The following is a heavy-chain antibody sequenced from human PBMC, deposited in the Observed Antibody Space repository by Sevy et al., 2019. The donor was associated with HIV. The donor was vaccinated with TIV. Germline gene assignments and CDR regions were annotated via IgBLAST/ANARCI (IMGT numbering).Heavy chain of an antibody. CDR3: AALPKIAAAGTGDY. D-gene: IGHD6-13*01. V-gene: IGHV1-69*06. J-gene: IGHJ4*02. CDR2: IIPIFGTA. CDR1: GGTFSSYA. Sequence: ASVKVSCKASGGTFSSYAISWVRQAPGQGLEWMGGIIPIFGTANYAQKFQGRVTITADKSTSTAYMELSSLRSEDTAMYYCAALPKIAAAGTGDYWGQGTLVTVSS.